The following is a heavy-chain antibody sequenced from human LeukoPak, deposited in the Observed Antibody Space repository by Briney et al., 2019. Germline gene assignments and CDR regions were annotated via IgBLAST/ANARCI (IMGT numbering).Heavy chain of an antibody. D-gene: IGHD4-23*01. V-gene: IGHV4-39*01. CDR2: IYFSGST. Sequence: SETLSLTCTVSGCSISRITYFWGWVRQPPGRGLEWIGSIYFSGSTYYNPSLKSRVTISIDTSKNQISLKLSSVTAADTALYYCARHNYGGPANWFDPWGQGTLVTVSS. CDR1: GCSISRITYF. CDR3: ARHNYGGPANWFDP. J-gene: IGHJ5*02.